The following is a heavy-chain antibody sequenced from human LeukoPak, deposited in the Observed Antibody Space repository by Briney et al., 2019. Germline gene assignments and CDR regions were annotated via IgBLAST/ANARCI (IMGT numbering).Heavy chain of an antibody. CDR2: ITGSGDTI. Sequence: GGSLRLSCTASGFTFSHYSMNWVRQAPGKGLEWVSYITGSGDTIYYADSVKGRFTISRDNAKNSLFLQMNSLTADDTAVYYCARERTTIVSGTTIGAHWGQGTLVTVSS. D-gene: IGHD2/OR15-2a*01. J-gene: IGHJ4*02. V-gene: IGHV3-48*04. CDR3: ARERTTIVSGTTIGAH. CDR1: GFTFSHYS.